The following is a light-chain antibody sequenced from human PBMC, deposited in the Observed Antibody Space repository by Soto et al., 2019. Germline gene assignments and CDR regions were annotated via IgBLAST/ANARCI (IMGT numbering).Light chain of an antibody. CDR1: QGISRS. V-gene: IGKV1D-12*01. Sequence: DVRMTQYKYSLSASVGDRVTISCQASQGISRSLAWYQQKPGKAPKLLIYAASSLQSGVPSRFSGSGFGTDFTLTISSLQPEDSAIYYCQQADTFPIPFGQ. CDR3: QQADTFPIP. CDR2: AAS. J-gene: IGKJ5*01.